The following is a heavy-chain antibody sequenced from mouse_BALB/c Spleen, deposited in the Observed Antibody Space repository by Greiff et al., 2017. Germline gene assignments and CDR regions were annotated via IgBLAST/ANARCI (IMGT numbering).Heavy chain of an antibody. CDR2: INPDSSTI. V-gene: IGHV4-1*02. Sequence: EVQVVESGGGLVQPGGSLKLSCAASGFDFSRYWMSWVRQAPGKGLEWIGEINPDSSTINYTPSLKDKFIISRDNAKNTLYLQMSKVRSEDTALYYCARPKYGSSLAWFAYWGQGTLVTVSA. J-gene: IGHJ3*01. CDR1: GFDFSRYW. D-gene: IGHD1-1*01. CDR3: ARPKYGSSLAWFAY.